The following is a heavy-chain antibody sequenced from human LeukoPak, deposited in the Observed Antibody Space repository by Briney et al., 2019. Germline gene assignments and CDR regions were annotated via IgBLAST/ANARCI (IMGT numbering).Heavy chain of an antibody. CDR1: GFTFDYSA. Sequence: PGGSLRLSRAASGFTFDYSAMTWVRQAPEKGLEWVSTINTGDITFYANSVKGRFTISRDNSKNALFLQMNSLRAEDTAIYYCVKGGFTYYDDWGQGTLVTVSS. CDR2: INTGDIT. V-gene: IGHV3-23*01. CDR3: VKGGFTYYDD. D-gene: IGHD3-22*01. J-gene: IGHJ4*02.